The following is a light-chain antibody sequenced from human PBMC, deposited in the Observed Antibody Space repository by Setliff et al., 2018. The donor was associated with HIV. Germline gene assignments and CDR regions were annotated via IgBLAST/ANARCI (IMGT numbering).Light chain of an antibody. CDR2: QDN. CDR3: QAWDSSTFYV. V-gene: IGLV3-1*01. CDR1: KLGDKY. J-gene: IGLJ1*01. Sequence: ELTQPPSVSVSPGQTASITCSGDKLGDKYACWYQQKPGQSPVLVIYQDNNRPSGIPERFSGSNSGNTATLTISGTQAMDEADYYCQAWDSSTFYVFGTGAKVTVL.